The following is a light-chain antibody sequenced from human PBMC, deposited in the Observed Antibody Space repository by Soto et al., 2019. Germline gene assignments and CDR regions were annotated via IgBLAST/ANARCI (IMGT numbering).Light chain of an antibody. CDR3: AARDDSLSGHWV. J-gene: IGLJ3*02. CDR2: RNN. Sequence: QSVLTQPPSASGTPGQRVTISCSGSSSNIGSEYVVWYQHLPGTAPKLLIYRNNQRPSGVPDRFDGSKSGTSASLAISGLRSEDEADYYCAARDDSLSGHWVFGGGTKVTVL. CDR1: SSNIGSEY. V-gene: IGLV1-47*01.